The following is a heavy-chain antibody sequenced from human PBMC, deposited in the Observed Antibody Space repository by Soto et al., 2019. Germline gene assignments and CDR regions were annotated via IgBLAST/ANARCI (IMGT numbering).Heavy chain of an antibody. D-gene: IGHD5-18*01. Sequence: PLGSLRLSCATSGFSFSGYCIHWVRQAPGKGLVWVSHINGDGSSTNYADSVKGRFTISRDYAKNTLYLQMNSLRVEDTAVYYCARGGAYIYGPQYDWGQGTLVTVSS. CDR3: ARGGAYIYGPQYD. V-gene: IGHV3-74*01. CDR1: GFSFSGYC. J-gene: IGHJ4*02. CDR2: INGDGSST.